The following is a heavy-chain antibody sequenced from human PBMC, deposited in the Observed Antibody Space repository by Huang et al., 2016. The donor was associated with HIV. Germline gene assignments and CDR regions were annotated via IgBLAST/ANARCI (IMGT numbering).Heavy chain of an antibody. D-gene: IGHD3-10*01. CDR1: GFAFSNNA. V-gene: IGHV3-30*04. J-gene: IGHJ4*02. CDR3: ASAPARALSYFDN. CDR2: VSFDGRQK. Sequence: QVLLVESGGGVVQPGKSLRLSCTASGFAFSNNAMQWFRQATGKGLEWVAVVSFDGRQKDLADAVNDRFTISRDNSKSTLCLQMSSLRPDDTAVYYCASAPARALSYFDNWGQGTLVTVSS.